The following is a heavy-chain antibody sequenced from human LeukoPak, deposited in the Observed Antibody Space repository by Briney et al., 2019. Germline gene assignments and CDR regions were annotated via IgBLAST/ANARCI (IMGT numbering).Heavy chain of an antibody. CDR1: GFTFGDYA. J-gene: IGHJ4*02. Sequence: GGSLRLSCTASGFTFGDYAMSWFRQAPGKGLEWVTFIRYDGTNKYFADSVKGRFTISRDNSKNTLYLQMNSLRAEDTAVYYCARGPLYNILTGFKIAEKNFDYWGQGTLVTVSS. D-gene: IGHD3-9*01. V-gene: IGHV3-30*02. CDR2: IRYDGTNK. CDR3: ARGPLYNILTGFKIAEKNFDY.